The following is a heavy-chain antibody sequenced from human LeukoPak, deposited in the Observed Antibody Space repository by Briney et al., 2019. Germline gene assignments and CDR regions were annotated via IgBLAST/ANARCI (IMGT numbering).Heavy chain of an antibody. J-gene: IGHJ4*02. CDR3: ARGPAYYVSFFDY. Sequence: SETLSLTCTVSGYSISSGYYWGWIRQPPGKGLEWIGSIYHSGSTYYNPSLKSRVTISVDTSKNQFSLKLSSVTAADTAVYYCARGPAYYVSFFDYWGQGTLVTVSS. CDR1: GYSISSGYY. V-gene: IGHV4-38-2*02. D-gene: IGHD3-16*01. CDR2: IYHSGST.